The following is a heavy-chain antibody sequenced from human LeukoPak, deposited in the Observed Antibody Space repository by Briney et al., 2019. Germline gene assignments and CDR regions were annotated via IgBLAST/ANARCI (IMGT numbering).Heavy chain of an antibody. CDR1: GGSFSGYY. CDR3: ARGQTVYSSGWGWPDY. CDR2: INHSGST. D-gene: IGHD6-25*01. Sequence: SETLSLTCAVYGGSFSGYYWSWIRQPPGKGLEWIGEINHSGSTNYNPSLKSRVTISVDTSKNQFSLKLSSVPAADTAVYYCARGQTVYSSGWGWPDYWGQGTLVTVSS. V-gene: IGHV4-34*01. J-gene: IGHJ4*02.